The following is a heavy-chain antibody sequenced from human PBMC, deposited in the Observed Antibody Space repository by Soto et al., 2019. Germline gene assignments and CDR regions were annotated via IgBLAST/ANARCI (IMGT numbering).Heavy chain of an antibody. CDR2: INPKFGDT. Sequence: QVQLVQSGAEVKEPGDSVRVSCEASGYTFTAYYIHWVRQAPGQGLEWMGWINPKFGDTTYAQDFQCRLTLTRDMSISTVYMDLSRLTSDATAIYYCARNMDYYYGPGSGNGHGVWGQGTTVNVFS. J-gene: IGHJ6*02. CDR1: GYTFTAYY. V-gene: IGHV1-2*02. D-gene: IGHD3-10*01. CDR3: ARNMDYYYGPGSGNGHGV.